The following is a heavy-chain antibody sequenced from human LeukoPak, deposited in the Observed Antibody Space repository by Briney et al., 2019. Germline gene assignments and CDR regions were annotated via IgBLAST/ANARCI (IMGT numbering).Heavy chain of an antibody. CDR1: GFTFSSYW. V-gene: IGHV3-7*04. J-gene: IGHJ4*02. D-gene: IGHD3-16*02. Sequence: GGSLRLSCAASGFTFSSYWMSWVRQAPGKGLEWVANIKQDGSEKYYVDSVKGRFTISRDNAKNSLYLQMNSLRAEDTAVYYCARGVWGSYRFFDYWGQGTLVTVSS. CDR2: IKQDGSEK. CDR3: ARGVWGSYRFFDY.